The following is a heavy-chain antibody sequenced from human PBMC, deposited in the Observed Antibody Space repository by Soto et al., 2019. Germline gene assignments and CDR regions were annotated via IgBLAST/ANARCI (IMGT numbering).Heavy chain of an antibody. CDR2: VSPYNGNA. D-gene: IGHD2-8*01. Sequence: ASVKVSCKTSGYTFSNYAISWVRQAPGQGLEWMGWVSPYNGNANYTEKFQGRVSMTTDTSSTTAYMELTSLTTDDTAIYYCARASSLIMAAPAYWCQGTLVTVSS. CDR3: ARASSLIMAAPAY. J-gene: IGHJ4*02. CDR1: GYTFSNYA. V-gene: IGHV1-18*04.